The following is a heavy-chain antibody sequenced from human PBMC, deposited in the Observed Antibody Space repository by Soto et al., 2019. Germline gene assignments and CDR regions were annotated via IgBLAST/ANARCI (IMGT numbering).Heavy chain of an antibody. Sequence: GASVKVSCKASGYTFTSYGISWVRQAPGQGLEWMGWISAYNGNTNYAQKLQGRVTMTTDTSTSTAYMELRSLRSDDTAVYYCARCPDDILTGYRNWFDPWGQGTLVTVSS. CDR3: ARCPDDILTGYRNWFDP. V-gene: IGHV1-18*01. J-gene: IGHJ5*02. CDR2: ISAYNGNT. D-gene: IGHD3-9*01. CDR1: GYTFTSYG.